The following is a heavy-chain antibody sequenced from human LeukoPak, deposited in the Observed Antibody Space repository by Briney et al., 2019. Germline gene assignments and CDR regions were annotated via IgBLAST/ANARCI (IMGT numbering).Heavy chain of an antibody. D-gene: IGHD3-10*01. V-gene: IGHV1-69*13. CDR2: IIPIFGTA. CDR3: ARDRYYYGSGSYQLFDY. J-gene: IGHJ4*02. CDR1: GGTFSSYA. Sequence: GASVKVSCKASGGTFSSYAISWVRQAPGQGLEWMGGIIPIFGTANYAQKFQGRVTITADESTSTAYMELSSLRSEDTAVYYCARDRYYYGSGSYQLFDYWGQGTLVTVSS.